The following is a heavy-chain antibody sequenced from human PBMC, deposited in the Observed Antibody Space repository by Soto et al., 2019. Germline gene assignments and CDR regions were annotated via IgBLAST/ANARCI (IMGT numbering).Heavy chain of an antibody. CDR2: IIPILGTA. V-gene: IGHV1-69*13. CDR3: ARTPSPYYYDSSGYYNAFDI. D-gene: IGHD3-22*01. J-gene: IGHJ3*02. CDR1: GGTFSSYA. Sequence: ASVKVSCKASGGTFSSYAISWVRQAPGQGLEWMGGIIPILGTANYAQKFQGRVTITADESTSTAYMELSSLRSEDTAVYYCARTPSPYYYDSSGYYNAFDIWGQGTMVTVSS.